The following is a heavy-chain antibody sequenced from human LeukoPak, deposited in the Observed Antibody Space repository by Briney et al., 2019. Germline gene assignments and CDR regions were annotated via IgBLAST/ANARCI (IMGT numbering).Heavy chain of an antibody. CDR1: GGSISSSNW. Sequence: SGTLSLTCAVSGGSISSSNWWSWVRQPSGKGLEWIGEIYHSGSTNYNPSLKSRVTISVDKSKNQFSLKLSSVTAADTAVYYCARDFYRPGDYGDYFLNWFDPWGQGTLVTVSS. CDR2: IYHSGST. J-gene: IGHJ5*02. D-gene: IGHD4-17*01. CDR3: ARDFYRPGDYGDYFLNWFDP. V-gene: IGHV4-4*02.